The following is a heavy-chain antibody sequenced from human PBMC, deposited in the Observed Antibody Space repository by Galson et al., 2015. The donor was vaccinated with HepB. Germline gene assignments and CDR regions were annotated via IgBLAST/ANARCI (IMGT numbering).Heavy chain of an antibody. CDR3: VRGRLHALDI. D-gene: IGHD1-26*01. CDR2: TYYRSKWYY. J-gene: IGHJ3*02. Sequence: CAISGDSVSSNNVAWNWVRQSPSRGLEWLGRTYYRSKWYYDYAVSVKSRISINPDTSKSQFSLQLTSVTPEDTAMYYCVRGRLHALDIWDQGTVVTVSS. V-gene: IGHV6-1*01. CDR1: GDSVSSNNVA.